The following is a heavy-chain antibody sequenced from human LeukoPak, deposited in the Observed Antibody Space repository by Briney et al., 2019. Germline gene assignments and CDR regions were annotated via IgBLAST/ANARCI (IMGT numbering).Heavy chain of an antibody. CDR3: ARDTTVAAAGSSVPQGY. V-gene: IGHV3-48*01. CDR2: ISSSSSTI. J-gene: IGHJ4*02. Sequence: GGSLRLSCAASGFTFSSYEMNWVRQAPGKGLEWVSYISSSSSTIYYADSVKGRFTISRDNAKNSLYLQMNSLRAEDTAVYYCARDTTVAAAGSSVPQGYWGQGTLVTVSS. D-gene: IGHD6-13*01. CDR1: GFTFSSYE.